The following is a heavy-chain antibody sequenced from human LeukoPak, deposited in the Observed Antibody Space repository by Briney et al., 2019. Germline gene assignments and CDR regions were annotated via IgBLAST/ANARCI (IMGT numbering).Heavy chain of an antibody. V-gene: IGHV1-18*01. D-gene: IGHD3-22*01. CDR2: ISAYNGNT. Sequence: ASVKVSCKASGYTFTSYGISWVRQAPGQGLEWMGWISAYNGNTNYAQKLQGRVTMTTDTSTSTAYMEPRSLRSDDTAVYYCARARDYDSNPDYWGQGTLVTVSS. CDR1: GYTFTSYG. CDR3: ARARDYDSNPDY. J-gene: IGHJ4*02.